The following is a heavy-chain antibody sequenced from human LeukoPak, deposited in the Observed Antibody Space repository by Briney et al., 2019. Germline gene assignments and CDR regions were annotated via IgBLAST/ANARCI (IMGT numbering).Heavy chain of an antibody. CDR1: GFTFSSYG. CDR3: AKEGGFVVVVPAAIEGVFDP. Sequence: GGSLRLSCAASGFTFSSYGMHWVRQAPGKGLEWVSAISGSGGSTYYADSVKGRFTISRDNSKNTLYLQMNSLRAEDTAVYYCAKEGGFVVVVPAAIEGVFDPWGQGTLVTVSS. D-gene: IGHD2-2*01. CDR2: ISGSGGST. V-gene: IGHV3-23*01. J-gene: IGHJ5*02.